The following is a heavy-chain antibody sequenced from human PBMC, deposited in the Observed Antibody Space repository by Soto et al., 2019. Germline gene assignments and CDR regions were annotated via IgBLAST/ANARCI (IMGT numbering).Heavy chain of an antibody. Sequence: QLLESGPGLVKPSETLSLTCTVSGGSISSSSYYWGWIRQPPGKGLEWIGSIYYSGSTYYNPSLKSRVTISVDTSKNQFSLKLSSVTAADTAVYYCASSTYIWGSYRSDKFDYWGQGTLVTVSS. CDR3: ASSTYIWGSYRSDKFDY. CDR2: IYYSGST. D-gene: IGHD3-16*02. J-gene: IGHJ4*02. CDR1: GGSISSSSYY. V-gene: IGHV4-39*01.